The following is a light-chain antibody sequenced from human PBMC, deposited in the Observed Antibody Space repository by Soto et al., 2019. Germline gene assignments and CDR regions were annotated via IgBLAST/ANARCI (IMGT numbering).Light chain of an antibody. Sequence: DIQMTQSPSAMSASVGDRVTITCRASQGISTNLVWFQQKPGKVPKSLIYAAFVLQRGVPSRFRGGGSETEFTLTISSLQPEDFATYYCLQHNSFPYTFGPGTKLEIK. V-gene: IGKV1-17*03. CDR3: LQHNSFPYT. CDR2: AAF. CDR1: QGISTN. J-gene: IGKJ2*01.